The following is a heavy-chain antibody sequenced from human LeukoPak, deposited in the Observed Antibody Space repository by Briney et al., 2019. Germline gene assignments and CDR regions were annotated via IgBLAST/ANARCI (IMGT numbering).Heavy chain of an antibody. V-gene: IGHV4-61*02. CDR3: ARDRREMATLKMYYFDY. J-gene: IGHJ4*02. CDR1: GCSIGSGSYY. Sequence: SQTLSLTCAVSGCSIGSGSYYWSWIRQPAGKGLEWIGRIYTSGSTNYNPSLKSRVTISVDTSKNQFSLKLSSVTAADTAVYYCARDRREMATLKMYYFDYWGQGTLVTVSS. D-gene: IGHD5-24*01. CDR2: IYTSGST.